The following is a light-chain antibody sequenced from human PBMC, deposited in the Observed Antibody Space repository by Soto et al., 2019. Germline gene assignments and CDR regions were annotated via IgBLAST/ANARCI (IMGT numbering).Light chain of an antibody. J-gene: IGKJ1*01. CDR2: DAS. CDR1: QSVSTF. Sequence: EIVLTHSPATLSLSTGERATLSCRASQSVSTFLAWYQHKPGQAPRLLIYDASNRATGIPDRFRGSGSGTEFTLTISSLQPDDFATYYCQQYNGYRWTFGQGTKADVK. CDR3: QQYNGYRWT. V-gene: IGKV3-11*01.